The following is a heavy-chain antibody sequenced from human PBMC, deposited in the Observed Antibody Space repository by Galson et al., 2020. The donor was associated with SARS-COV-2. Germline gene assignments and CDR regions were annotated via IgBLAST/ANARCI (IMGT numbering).Heavy chain of an antibody. Sequence: GGSLRLSCAASGFIFNNFALHWVRQAPGKGLEWVAIISYDGTTKYNADVVKGRFTISRDNSKNTLYLQMNTLRPEDTAVYYCAREGADYRSSFFDYWGQGTLVTVSS. J-gene: IGHJ4*02. CDR3: AREGADYRSSFFDY. CDR2: ISYDGTTK. V-gene: IGHV3-30*01. D-gene: IGHD2-15*01. CDR1: GFIFNNFA.